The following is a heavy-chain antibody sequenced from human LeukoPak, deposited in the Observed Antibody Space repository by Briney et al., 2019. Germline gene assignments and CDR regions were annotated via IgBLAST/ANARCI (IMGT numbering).Heavy chain of an antibody. CDR1: GYSFTSYW. Sequence: GESLKISCKGSGYSFTSYWIGWVLQMAGKGLEWMVIIYPGDSDTRYSPSFQGQVTISADKSISTAYLQWSSLKASDTAVYYCARLLRVVGATAPFDYWGQGTLVTVSS. CDR2: IYPGDSDT. J-gene: IGHJ4*02. CDR3: ARLLRVVGATAPFDY. D-gene: IGHD2-15*01. V-gene: IGHV5-51*01.